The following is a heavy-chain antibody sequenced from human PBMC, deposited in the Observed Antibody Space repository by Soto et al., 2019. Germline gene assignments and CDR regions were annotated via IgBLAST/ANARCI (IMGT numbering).Heavy chain of an antibody. J-gene: IGHJ3*02. V-gene: IGHV1-58*02. CDR3: AADAGDLSGPGAFDI. CDR2: IVVGSGNT. Sequence: SVKVSCKASGFTFTSSAMQWVRQARGQRLEWIGWIVVGSGNTNYAQKFQERVTITRDMSTSTAYMELSSLRSEDTAVYYCAADAGDLSGPGAFDIWGQGTMVTVSS. CDR1: GFTFTSSA. D-gene: IGHD5-12*01.